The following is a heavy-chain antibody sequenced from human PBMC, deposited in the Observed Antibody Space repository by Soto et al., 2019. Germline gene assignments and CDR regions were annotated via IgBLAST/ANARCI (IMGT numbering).Heavy chain of an antibody. CDR1: GFTFSSYS. CDR3: ARLYTSGWYFDH. J-gene: IGHJ4*02. CDR2: ITRSSSPI. D-gene: IGHD6-19*01. V-gene: IGHV3-48*02. Sequence: PXESLRLSCAASGFTFSSYSMNWVRQAPGKGLEWVSYITRSSSPIYYADSVKGRFTISRDNGKNSLYLQMNSLRDEDTAVYYCARLYTSGWYFDHWGQGTLVTVSS.